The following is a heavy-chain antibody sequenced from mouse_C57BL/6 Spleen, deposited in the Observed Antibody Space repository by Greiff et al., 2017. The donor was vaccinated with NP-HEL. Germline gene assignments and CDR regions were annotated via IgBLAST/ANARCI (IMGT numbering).Heavy chain of an antibody. V-gene: IGHV1-53*01. Sequence: VKLKESGTELVKPGASVKLSCKASGYTFTSYWMHWVKQRPGQGLEWIGNINPSNGGTNYNEKFKSKATLTVDKSSSTAYMQLSSLTSEDSAVYYCAREAYYSNYGFAYWGQGTLVTVSA. CDR2: INPSNGGT. CDR1: GYTFTSYW. D-gene: IGHD2-5*01. CDR3: AREAYYSNYGFAY. J-gene: IGHJ3*01.